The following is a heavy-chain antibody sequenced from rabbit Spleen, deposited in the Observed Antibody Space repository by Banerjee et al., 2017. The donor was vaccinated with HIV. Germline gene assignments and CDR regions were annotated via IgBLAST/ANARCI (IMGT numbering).Heavy chain of an antibody. CDR2: IYTGNGNT. CDR3: ASDIYGHGGFSL. J-gene: IGHJ3*01. V-gene: IGHV1S40*01. Sequence: QSLEESGGDLVKPEGSLTLTCTASGFSFSSGYDMCWFRQAPGKGLEWIACIYTGNGNTYYASWAKGRFTISRSTSLNTVTLQMTSLTVADTATYFCASDIYGHGGFSLWGQGTLVTVS. D-gene: IGHD6-1*01. CDR1: GFSFSSGYD.